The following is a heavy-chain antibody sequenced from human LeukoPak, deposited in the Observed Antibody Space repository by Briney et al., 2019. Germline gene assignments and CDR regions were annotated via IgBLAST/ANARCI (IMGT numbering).Heavy chain of an antibody. J-gene: IGHJ4*02. CDR3: AKEGPIVATITSLDY. D-gene: IGHD5-12*01. Sequence: PGGSLRLSCAASGFTFSSYSMNWVRQAPGKGLEWVSSISSSSSYIYYADSVKGRFTISRDNSKNTLYLQMNSLRAEDTAVYYCAKEGPIVATITSLDYWGQGTLVTVSS. CDR2: ISSSSSYI. V-gene: IGHV3-21*01. CDR1: GFTFSSYS.